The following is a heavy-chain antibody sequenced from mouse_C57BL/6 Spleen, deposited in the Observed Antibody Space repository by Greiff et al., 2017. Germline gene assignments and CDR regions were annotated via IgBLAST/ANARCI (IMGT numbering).Heavy chain of an antibody. V-gene: IGHV1-80*01. CDR2: IYPGDGDT. CDR3: ARKEDFWYFDV. J-gene: IGHJ1*03. Sequence: VQLQQSGAELVKPGASVKISCKASGYAFSSYWLNWVKQRPGKGLVWIGQIYPGDGDTNYNGKFKGKATLTADKSSSTAYMQLSSLTSEDSAVYFCARKEDFWYFDVWGTGTTVTVSS. CDR1: GYAFSSYW.